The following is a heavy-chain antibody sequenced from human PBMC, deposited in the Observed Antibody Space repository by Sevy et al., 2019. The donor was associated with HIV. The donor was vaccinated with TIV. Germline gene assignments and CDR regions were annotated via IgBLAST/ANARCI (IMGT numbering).Heavy chain of an antibody. Sequence: GGSLRLSCAASGLSVSDNYMNWVRQAPGKGLELVSVIYSDGRTYYADSVKGRFTISRDNSKNTLYLHMNNLRAEDTAVYYCASDRYYDASGYYYYCYGTDVWGQGTTVTVSS. CDR1: GLSVSDNY. V-gene: IGHV3-66*01. CDR2: IYSDGRT. D-gene: IGHD3-22*01. CDR3: ASDRYYDASGYYYYCYGTDV. J-gene: IGHJ6*02.